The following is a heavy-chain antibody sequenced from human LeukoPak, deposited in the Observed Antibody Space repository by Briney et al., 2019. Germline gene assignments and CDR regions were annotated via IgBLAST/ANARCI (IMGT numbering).Heavy chain of an antibody. CDR3: ARSTYYDFWSGYYSPNPIDY. Sequence: SVKVSCKASGGTFSSYAISWVRQAPGQGLEWMGGIIPIFGTANYAQEFQGRVTITADESTSTAYMELSSLRSEDTAVYYCARSTYYDFWSGYYSPNPIDYWGQGTLVTVSS. CDR1: GGTFSSYA. V-gene: IGHV1-69*13. D-gene: IGHD3-3*01. J-gene: IGHJ4*02. CDR2: IIPIFGTA.